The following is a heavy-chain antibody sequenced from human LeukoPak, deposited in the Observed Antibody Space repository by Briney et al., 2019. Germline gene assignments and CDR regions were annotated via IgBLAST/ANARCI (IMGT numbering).Heavy chain of an antibody. Sequence: PGGSLRLSCAASGFTFSDYYMSWIGQAPGKGLEWVSYISSSGSTIYYADSVKGRFTISRDNAKNSLYLQMNSLRAEDTAVYYCARDLSSDGDFPLYYFDYWGQGTLVTVSS. CDR2: ISSSGSTI. J-gene: IGHJ4*02. CDR1: GFTFSDYY. V-gene: IGHV3-11*04. CDR3: ARDLSSDGDFPLYYFDY. D-gene: IGHD2-21*02.